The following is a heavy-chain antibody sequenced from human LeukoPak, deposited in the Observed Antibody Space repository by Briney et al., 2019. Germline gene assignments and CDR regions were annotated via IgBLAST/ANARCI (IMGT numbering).Heavy chain of an antibody. J-gene: IGHJ4*02. CDR2: TYYRSKWYN. CDR1: GDSVSSNSAA. D-gene: IGHD2-2*02. CDR3: ARGGRNSYTTSFDC. V-gene: IGHV6-1*01. Sequence: SQTLSLTCAISGDSVSSNSAAWNWIRQSPSRGLEWLGRTYYRSKWYNDYALSVKSRITINPDTSKNQFSLQLNSVTPEDTAVYYCARGGRNSYTTSFDCWGQGTLVTVSS.